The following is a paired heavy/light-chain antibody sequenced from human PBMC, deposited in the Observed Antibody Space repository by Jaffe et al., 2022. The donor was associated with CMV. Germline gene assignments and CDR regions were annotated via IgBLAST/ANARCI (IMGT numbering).Light chain of an antibody. CDR3: SSYAGSNSWV. CDR1: SSDVGGYNY. J-gene: IGLJ2*01. CDR2: EVS. V-gene: IGLV2-8*01. Sequence: QAALTQPPSASGSPGQSVTISCTGTSSDVGGYNYVSWYQQHPGKAPKVMIYEVSKRPSGVPDRFFGSKSGNTASLTVSGLQAEDEADYYCSSYAGSNSWVFGGGTKLTVL.
Heavy chain of an antibody. CDR1: GFTFSSYG. CDR2: IWADGKNK. CDR3: ARERGPYDAFDI. V-gene: IGHV3-33*08. Sequence: QVQLVESGGGVVQPGRSLRLSCAASGFTFSSYGMHWVRQAPGKGLEWVVVIWADGKNKFYVDSVKGRFTISRDNSKNTLDLQMNSLRVEDTAVYYCARERGPYDAFDIWGQGTMVTVSS. J-gene: IGHJ3*02.